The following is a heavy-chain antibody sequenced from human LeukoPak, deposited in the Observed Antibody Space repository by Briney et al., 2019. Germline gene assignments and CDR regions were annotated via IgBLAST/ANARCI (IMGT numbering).Heavy chain of an antibody. Sequence: SETLSLTCAVYGGSFSGYYWSWIRQPPGKGLEWIGEINHSGSTNYNPSLKSRVTISVDTSKNQFSLKLSSVTAADAAVYYCRGYYVTDAFDIWGQGTMVTVSS. CDR3: RGYYVTDAFDI. D-gene: IGHD3-10*02. CDR2: INHSGST. CDR1: GGSFSGYY. V-gene: IGHV4-34*01. J-gene: IGHJ3*02.